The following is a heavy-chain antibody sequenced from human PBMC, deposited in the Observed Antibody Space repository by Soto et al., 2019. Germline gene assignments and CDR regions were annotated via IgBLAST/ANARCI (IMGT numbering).Heavy chain of an antibody. CDR1: GYTFAEFY. V-gene: IGHV1-2*02. D-gene: IGHD2-15*01. CDR3: ARDGNYYTSGEGHWFDP. Sequence: QIELVQSGAEVAKSGASVKVSCNTSGYTFAEFYVHWVRQVPGQGLEWMGWINPNTGGTHYAVKFQDRVTMTRDTSIRTAYMELARLRSDDTATYYCARDGNYYTSGEGHWFDPWGQGTLITVSP. CDR2: INPNTGGT. J-gene: IGHJ5*02.